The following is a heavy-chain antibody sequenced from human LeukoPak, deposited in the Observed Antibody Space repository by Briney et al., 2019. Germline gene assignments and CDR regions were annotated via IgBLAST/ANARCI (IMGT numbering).Heavy chain of an antibody. D-gene: IGHD6-19*01. J-gene: IGHJ4*02. CDR1: GYTFTGYY. V-gene: IGHV1-2*02. Sequence: ASVKVSCKASGYTFTGYYMHWVRQAPGQGLEWMGWINPNSGGTNYAQKFQGRVTMTRDTSISTAYMELSRLRSDDTAVYYCAREFLSTVAGTEPWGQGTQVTVSS. CDR3: AREFLSTVAGTEP. CDR2: INPNSGGT.